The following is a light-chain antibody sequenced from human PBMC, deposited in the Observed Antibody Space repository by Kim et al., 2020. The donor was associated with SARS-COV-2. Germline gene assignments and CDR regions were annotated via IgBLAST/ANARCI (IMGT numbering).Light chain of an antibody. CDR1: DIGTKS. CDR3: QVWDSGSDQRV. J-gene: IGLJ3*02. V-gene: IGLV3-21*04. CDR2: YDT. Sequence: APGKTATMTCGGDDIGTKSVHWYQQKPGQAPVLVIYYDTDRPSGVPERFSGSNSGNTATLTVSRVEAGDEADYYCQVWDSGSDQRVFGGGTQLTVL.